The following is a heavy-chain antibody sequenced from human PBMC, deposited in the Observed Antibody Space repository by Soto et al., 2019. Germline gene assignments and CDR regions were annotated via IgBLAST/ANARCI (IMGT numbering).Heavy chain of an antibody. J-gene: IGHJ6*02. D-gene: IGHD3-3*01. CDR3: ARLAFGVVNRGYYYGMDV. V-gene: IGHV6-1*01. Sequence: QTLSLTCAISGDSVSSNSAAWNWIRQSPSRGLEWLGRTYYRSKWYNDYAVSVKSRITINPDTSKNQFSLQLNSVTPEDTAVYYCARLAFGVVNRGYYYGMDVWGQGTTVTVSS. CDR1: GDSVSSNSAA. CDR2: TYYRSKWYN.